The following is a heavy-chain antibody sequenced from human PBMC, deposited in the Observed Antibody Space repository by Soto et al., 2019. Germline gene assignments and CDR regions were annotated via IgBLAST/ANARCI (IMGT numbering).Heavy chain of an antibody. CDR3: AREVRGVILRTHWFDP. Sequence: GTLSLNCTVSGGSISSNYWSWIRQPPGKGLEWIGYIYYSGSTNYNPSLKSRVTISVDTSKNQFSLKLSSVTAADTAVYYFAREVRGVILRTHWFDPWGQGNLVTGSS. CDR1: GGSISSNY. V-gene: IGHV4-59*01. D-gene: IGHD3-10*01. J-gene: IGHJ5*02. CDR2: IYYSGST.